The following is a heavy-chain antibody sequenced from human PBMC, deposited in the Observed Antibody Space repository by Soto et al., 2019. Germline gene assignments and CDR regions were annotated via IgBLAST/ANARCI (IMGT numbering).Heavy chain of an antibody. CDR1: GDSVTSINYY. Sequence: PSETLSLTCTVSGDSVTSINYYWSWIRQSPGKSLEWIGFINYNENTNYNPSLRSRVTISLNTSKNQFSLTLRYVTAADTAVYYCARGAADTAMVDSWGQGTLVTVSS. CDR2: INYNENT. D-gene: IGHD5-18*01. V-gene: IGHV4-61*01. CDR3: ARGAADTAMVDS. J-gene: IGHJ4*02.